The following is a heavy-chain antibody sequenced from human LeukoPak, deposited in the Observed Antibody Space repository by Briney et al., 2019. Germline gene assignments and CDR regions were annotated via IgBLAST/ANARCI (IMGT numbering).Heavy chain of an antibody. J-gene: IGHJ3*02. CDR3: ASSSWSEGDAFDI. Sequence: TSETLSLTCTVSGGSISSYYWNWIRQPPGKGLEWIGYIYYSGSTNYNPSLKSRVTISVDTSKNQFSLKLSSVTAADTAVYYCASSSWSEGDAFDIWGQGTMVTVPS. CDR2: IYYSGST. CDR1: GGSISSYY. V-gene: IGHV4-59*01. D-gene: IGHD6-13*01.